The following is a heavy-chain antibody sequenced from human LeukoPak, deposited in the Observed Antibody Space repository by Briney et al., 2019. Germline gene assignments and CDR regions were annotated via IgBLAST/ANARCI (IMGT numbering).Heavy chain of an antibody. CDR1: GGSISSSGYS. V-gene: IGHV4-30-2*01. CDR2: IYHSGNT. D-gene: IGHD6-13*01. J-gene: IGHJ6*02. CDR3: ATLQGYSRQTFYYYYYGMDV. Sequence: SQTLSLTCAVSGGSISSSGYSWNWIRQPPGKGLEWIGYIYHSGNTYYNPSLKSRVTISVDTSKNQFSLKLSSVTAADTAVYYCATLQGYSRQTFYYYYYGMDVWGQGTTVTVSS.